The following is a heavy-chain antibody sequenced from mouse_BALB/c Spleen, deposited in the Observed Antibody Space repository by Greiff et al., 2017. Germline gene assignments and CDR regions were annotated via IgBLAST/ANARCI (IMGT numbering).Heavy chain of an antibody. J-gene: IGHJ3*01. CDR1: GFTFSDYY. CDR3: ARDIPGNYEGFAY. D-gene: IGHD2-1*01. CDR2: ISDGGSYT. V-gene: IGHV5-4*02. Sequence: EVQRVESGGGLVKPGGSLKLSCAASGFTFSDYYMYWVRQTPEKRLEWVATISDGGSYTYYPDSVKGRFTISRDNAKNNLYLQMSSLKSEDTAMYYCARDIPGNYEGFAYWGQGTLVTVSA.